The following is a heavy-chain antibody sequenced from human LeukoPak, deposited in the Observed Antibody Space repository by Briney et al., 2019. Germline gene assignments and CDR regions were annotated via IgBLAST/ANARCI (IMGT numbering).Heavy chain of an antibody. J-gene: IGHJ4*02. D-gene: IGHD2-15*01. CDR3: ARDRNYCSGGSCYLLSGVYFDY. V-gene: IGHV1-46*01. Sequence: GASVKVSCKASGYTFTSYGISWVRQAPGQGLEWMGIINPSGGSTSYAQKFQGRVTMTRDTSTSTVYMELSSLRSEDTAVYYCARDRNYCSGGSCYLLSGVYFDYWGQGTLVTVSS. CDR2: INPSGGST. CDR1: GYTFTSYG.